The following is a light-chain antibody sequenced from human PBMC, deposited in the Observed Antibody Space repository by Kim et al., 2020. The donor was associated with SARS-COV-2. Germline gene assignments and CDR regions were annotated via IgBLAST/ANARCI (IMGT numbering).Light chain of an antibody. CDR1: TGAVTSAYY. CDR3: LLYYGGARV. CDR2: STS. V-gene: IGLV7-43*01. Sequence: QAVVTQEPSLTVSPGGTVTLTCASSTGAVTSAYYPNWFQQKPGQAPRALIYSTSQKHSWTPARFSASLLGGKAALTLSGVQPEDEADYYCLLYYGGARVFGGGTKLTVL. J-gene: IGLJ3*02.